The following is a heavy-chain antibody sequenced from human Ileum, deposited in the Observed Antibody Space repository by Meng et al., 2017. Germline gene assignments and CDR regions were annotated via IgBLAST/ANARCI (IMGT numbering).Heavy chain of an antibody. Sequence: QVEANQWGAGLLKPSETLFLTCAGFGGSFKYYYWSWVRQSPGKGLEWIGQINHSGRTNYKSSLERRVTISVDTSKSQFSLKLTSVTAADTAMYYCVRGPARETHDFDYWGQGALVTVSS. J-gene: IGHJ4*02. CDR1: GGSFKYYY. CDR3: VRGPARETHDFDY. D-gene: IGHD1-26*01. V-gene: IGHV4-34*01. CDR2: INHSGRT.